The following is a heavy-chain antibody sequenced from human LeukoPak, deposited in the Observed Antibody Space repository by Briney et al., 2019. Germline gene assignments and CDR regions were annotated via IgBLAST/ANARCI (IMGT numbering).Heavy chain of an antibody. Sequence: PGGSLRLSCAVSGLTFNNYAMSWVRQAPGQGLEWVSVISDNGETTYYADSVKGRFTISRDNSKNTLYLQMNSLRAEDTALYYCAKDRACTTSCSGMDVWGQGTTVTVSS. V-gene: IGHV3-23*01. CDR3: AKDRACTTSCSGMDV. D-gene: IGHD2-2*01. CDR2: ISDNGETT. J-gene: IGHJ6*02. CDR1: GLTFNNYA.